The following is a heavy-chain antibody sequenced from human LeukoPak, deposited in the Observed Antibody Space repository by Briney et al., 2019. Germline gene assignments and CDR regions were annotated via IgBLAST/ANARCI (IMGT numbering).Heavy chain of an antibody. Sequence: SETLSLTCTVSGDSISRGTYSWTWIRQAPGRGLEWIGYIYPRGSTYYNPSLKSRVTMSIDKSKNQFSLNLTSVTAADTAVYYCARDLDWNYADYWGQGTLVTVSS. J-gene: IGHJ4*02. CDR2: IYPRGST. V-gene: IGHV4-30-2*01. CDR3: ARDLDWNYADY. D-gene: IGHD1-7*01. CDR1: GDSISRGTYS.